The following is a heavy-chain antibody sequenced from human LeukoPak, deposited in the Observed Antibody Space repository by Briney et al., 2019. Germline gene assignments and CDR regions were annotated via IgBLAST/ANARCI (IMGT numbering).Heavy chain of an antibody. V-gene: IGHV4-59*01. D-gene: IGHD3-22*01. CDR2: IYYSGST. CDR1: GGSISSYY. CDR3: ARIPDYDSSGYYSGFYFDH. Sequence: SETLSLTCTVSGGSISSYYWSWIRQPPGKGLEWIGYIYYSGSTNYNPSLKSRVTISVDTSKNQFSLKLSSVTAADTAVYYCARIPDYDSSGYYSGFYFDHWGQGTLVTVSS. J-gene: IGHJ4*02.